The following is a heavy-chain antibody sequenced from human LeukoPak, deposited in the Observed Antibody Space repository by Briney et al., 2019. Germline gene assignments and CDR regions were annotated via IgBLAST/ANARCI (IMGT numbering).Heavy chain of an antibody. CDR1: GASITAHS. Sequence: SETLSLTCTVSGASITAHSWNWIRQTAGKGLKWIGRIHGNGSTNYNPSLKSRVTMSLDTSKSQFSLKLPSVTAADTALYYCARDMVSTWPYFYSYYYMDVWGQGTTVAVSS. V-gene: IGHV4-4*07. J-gene: IGHJ6*03. CDR3: ARDMVSTWPYFYSYYYMDV. D-gene: IGHD6-13*01. CDR2: IHGNGST.